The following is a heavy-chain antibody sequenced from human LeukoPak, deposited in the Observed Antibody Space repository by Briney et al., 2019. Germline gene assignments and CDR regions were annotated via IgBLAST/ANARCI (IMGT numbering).Heavy chain of an antibody. CDR1: GFTFDDYG. CDR2: INWNGGST. Sequence: GGSLRLSCAASGFTFDDYGMSWVRQAPGKGLEWVSGINWNGGSTGYADSVKGRFTISRDNAKNSLYLQMNSLRAEDTALYYCATQGTYSSAFDYWGQGTLVTVSS. D-gene: IGHD6-25*01. CDR3: ATQGTYSSAFDY. J-gene: IGHJ4*02. V-gene: IGHV3-20*04.